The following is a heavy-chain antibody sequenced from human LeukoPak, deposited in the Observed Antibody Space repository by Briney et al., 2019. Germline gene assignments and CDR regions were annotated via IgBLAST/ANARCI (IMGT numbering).Heavy chain of an antibody. V-gene: IGHV3-48*01. Sequence: GGCLRLSCATSGFTLSSYSTNWVRQAPGKGLEWVSYISSGSTTIYYADSVKGRFTISRDNAKNSLYLQMNSLRAEDTAVYYCARDVEQWLVRVYYFDYWGQGTLVTVSS. CDR3: ARDVEQWLVRVYYFDY. D-gene: IGHD6-19*01. J-gene: IGHJ4*02. CDR1: GFTLSSYS. CDR2: ISSGSTTI.